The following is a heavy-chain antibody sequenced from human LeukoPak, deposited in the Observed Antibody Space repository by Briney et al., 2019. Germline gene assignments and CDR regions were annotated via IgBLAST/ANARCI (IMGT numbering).Heavy chain of an antibody. D-gene: IGHD2-15*01. CDR1: GYTFTSYG. CDR2: ISAYNGNT. V-gene: IGHV1-18*01. CDR3: ASYLRDATSLDY. J-gene: IGHJ4*02. Sequence: AASVKVSCKASGYTFTSYGISWVRQAPGQGLEWMGWISAYNGNTNYAQKLQGRVTMTTDTSTSTAYMELRSLRSDDTAVYYCASYLRDATSLDYWGQGTLVTVSS.